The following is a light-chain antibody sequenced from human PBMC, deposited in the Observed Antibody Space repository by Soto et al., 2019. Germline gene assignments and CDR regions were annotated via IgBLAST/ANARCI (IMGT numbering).Light chain of an antibody. Sequence: IKMTQSPSSLSASVGDRVTITCRATQNVGKYLAWYQQKPGKVPELLIYDASTLQSGVPSRFTRSGSGTDVTLTISSLQPEDVGTYYCQNCNSVPATFGQGTKVEI. J-gene: IGKJ1*01. CDR3: QNCNSVPAT. V-gene: IGKV1-27*01. CDR2: DAS. CDR1: QNVGKY.